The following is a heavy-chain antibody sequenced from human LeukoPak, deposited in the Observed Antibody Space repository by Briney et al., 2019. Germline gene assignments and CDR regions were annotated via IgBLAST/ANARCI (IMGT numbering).Heavy chain of an antibody. J-gene: IGHJ4*02. CDR3: ARVIGSTPITMVRGALFDY. CDR1: GGSISSGDYY. CDR2: IYYSGST. D-gene: IGHD3-10*01. Sequence: SETLSLTCTVSGGSISSGDYYWSWIRQPPGKGLEWIGYIYYSGSTYYNPSLKSRVTISVDTSKNQFSLKLSSVTAADTAVYYCARVIGSTPITMVRGALFDYWGQGTLVTVSS. V-gene: IGHV4-30-4*01.